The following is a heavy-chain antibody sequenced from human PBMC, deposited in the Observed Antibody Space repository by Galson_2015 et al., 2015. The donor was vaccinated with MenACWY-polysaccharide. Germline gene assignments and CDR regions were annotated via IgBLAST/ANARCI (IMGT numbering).Heavy chain of an antibody. CDR2: IGGSDNDI. V-gene: IGHV3-23*01. Sequence: SLRLSCAASGFTFSSYAMTWVRQAPGKGLECVSVIGGSDNDIYYADSVRGRLTISRDNSKNTLYLQMSSLRVEDTAIYYCAKGGGPRSGSHDSWGQGTLVTVSS. D-gene: IGHD1-26*01. CDR3: AKGGGPRSGSHDS. CDR1: GFTFSSYA. J-gene: IGHJ5*01.